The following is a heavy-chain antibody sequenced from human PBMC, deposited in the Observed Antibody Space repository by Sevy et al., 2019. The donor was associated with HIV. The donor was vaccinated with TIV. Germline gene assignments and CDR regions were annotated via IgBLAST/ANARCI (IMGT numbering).Heavy chain of an antibody. D-gene: IGHD3-10*01. J-gene: IGHJ4*02. Sequence: ASVKVSCKASGYTFTSYGISWVRQAPGQGLEWMGWISAYNGNTNYVQKLQGRVTMTTDTSTSTAYMELRSLRSDDTAVYYCAREAGYGSGSYPYYFDYWGQGTLVTVSS. V-gene: IGHV1-18*01. CDR3: AREAGYGSGSYPYYFDY. CDR2: ISAYNGNT. CDR1: GYTFTSYG.